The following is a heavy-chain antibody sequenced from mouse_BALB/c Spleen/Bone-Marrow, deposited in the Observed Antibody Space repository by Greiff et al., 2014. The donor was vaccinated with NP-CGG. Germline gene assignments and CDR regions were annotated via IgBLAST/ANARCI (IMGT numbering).Heavy chain of an antibody. V-gene: IGHV14-4*02. CDR1: GFNIKDYY. D-gene: IGHD2-14*01. Sequence: VQLQQSGAELVRSGASVKLSCTASGFNIKDYYMHWVKQRPEQGLEWIGWIDPENGDTEYAPKFQGKATMTADTSSNTAYLQLSSLTSEDTAVYYCDAWGYADYWGQGTTLTVSS. J-gene: IGHJ2*01. CDR3: DAWGYADY. CDR2: IDPENGDT.